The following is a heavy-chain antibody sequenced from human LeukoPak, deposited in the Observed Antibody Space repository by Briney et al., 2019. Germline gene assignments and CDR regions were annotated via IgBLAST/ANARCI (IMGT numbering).Heavy chain of an antibody. Sequence: SETLSLTCAVSGGSISSYYWSWIRQPPGKGLEWIGYIYYSGSTNYNPSLKSRVTISVDTSKNQFSLKLSSVTAADTAVYYCARAVSWTDYYYYMDVWGKGTTVTVSS. CDR2: IYYSGST. CDR1: GGSISSYY. D-gene: IGHD6-13*01. CDR3: ARAVSWTDYYYYMDV. J-gene: IGHJ6*03. V-gene: IGHV4-59*01.